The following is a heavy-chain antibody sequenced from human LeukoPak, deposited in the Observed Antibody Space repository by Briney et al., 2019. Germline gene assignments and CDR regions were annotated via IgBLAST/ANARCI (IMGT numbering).Heavy chain of an antibody. CDR2: ISGRGGST. CDR3: AKGWIQLWPLDY. Sequence: SCKASGFTFSSYAMSWVRQAPGKGLEGVSAISGRGGSTYYADSVKGRFTISRDNSKNTLYLQMNSLRAEDTAVYYCAKGWIQLWPLDYWGQGTLVTVSS. D-gene: IGHD5-18*01. CDR1: GFTFSSYA. J-gene: IGHJ4*02. V-gene: IGHV3-23*01.